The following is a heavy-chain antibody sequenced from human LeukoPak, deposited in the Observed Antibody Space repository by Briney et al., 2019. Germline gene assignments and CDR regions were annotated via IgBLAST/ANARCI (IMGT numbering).Heavy chain of an antibody. Sequence: GGSLRLSCAASGFTFSSYGMSWVRQAPGKGLEWVSVIYSGGSTYYADSVKGRFTISRDNSKNTLYLQMNSLRAEDTAVYYCARIRWELLSRAFDIWGQGTMVTVSS. CDR2: IYSGGST. CDR3: ARIRWELLSRAFDI. D-gene: IGHD1-26*01. J-gene: IGHJ3*02. V-gene: IGHV3-53*01. CDR1: GFTFSSYG.